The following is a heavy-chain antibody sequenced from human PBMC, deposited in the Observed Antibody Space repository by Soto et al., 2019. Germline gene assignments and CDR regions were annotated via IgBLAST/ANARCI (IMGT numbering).Heavy chain of an antibody. CDR1: GASIRSYY. Sequence: PSETLSLTCTVSGASIRSYYWSWIRQPPGKGLEWIGFSYYSGSTNYNPSLKSRVTISVDTSKNQFSLKLTSVTAAVTAVYYCAINHNGSHYFVFWCQGTLVTVAS. J-gene: IGHJ4*02. CDR3: AINHNGSHYFVF. D-gene: IGHD1-26*01. CDR2: SYYSGST. V-gene: IGHV4-59*01.